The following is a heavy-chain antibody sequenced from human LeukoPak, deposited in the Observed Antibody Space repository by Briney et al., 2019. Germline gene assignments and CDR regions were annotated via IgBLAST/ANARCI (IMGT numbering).Heavy chain of an antibody. V-gene: IGHV3-11*04. J-gene: IGHJ4*02. CDR3: ARALYDSSGYYYSGFDY. D-gene: IGHD3-22*01. Sequence: GGSLRLSCAASGFTFSDYYMSWIRQAPGKGLEWVSYTSSSGSSIYYADSVKGRFTISRDNAKNSLYLQMNSLRAEDTAVYYCARALYDSSGYYYSGFDYWGQGTLVTVSS. CDR1: GFTFSDYY. CDR2: TSSSGSSI.